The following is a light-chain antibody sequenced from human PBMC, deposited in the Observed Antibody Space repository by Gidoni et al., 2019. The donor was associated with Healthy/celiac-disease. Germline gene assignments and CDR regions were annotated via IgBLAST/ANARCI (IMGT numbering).Light chain of an antibody. V-gene: IGKV3-15*01. CDR1: QSVSSN. Sequence: EIVMTQSPATLSVSPGERATRSCRASQSVSSNLAWYQQKPGQAPRLLIYGASTRATGIPARFSGSGSGTEFTLTISRLQSEDFAVYYCQQYNNWPPLYTFGQGTKLEIK. CDR3: QQYNNWPPLYT. J-gene: IGKJ2*01. CDR2: GAS.